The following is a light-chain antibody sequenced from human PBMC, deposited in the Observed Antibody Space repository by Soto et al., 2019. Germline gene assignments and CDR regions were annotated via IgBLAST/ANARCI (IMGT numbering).Light chain of an antibody. CDR1: QSVSSN. V-gene: IGKV3-20*01. CDR3: QQYGSSGT. J-gene: IGKJ1*01. CDR2: GAS. Sequence: ELVITQAPSTLSVSPGERAPFSCRASQSVSSNLAWYQQKPGQAPRLLIYGASNRATGIPDRFSVSGSGTEFTLTLSRLEPEDFAVDDCQQYGSSGTFGQGTKVDIK.